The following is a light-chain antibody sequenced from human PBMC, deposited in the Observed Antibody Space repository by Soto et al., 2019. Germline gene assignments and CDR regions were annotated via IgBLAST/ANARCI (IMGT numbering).Light chain of an antibody. CDR3: QQYGSSPSVT. Sequence: EIVLTQSPGTLSLSPGERATLSCRASQSVSSSYLAWYQQKPGQAPRLLIYGASSRATGIPDRFSGSGSGTDFTLTISRLESEDFAVYYCQQYGSSPSVTFGPGTKVDI. CDR2: GAS. CDR1: QSVSSSY. V-gene: IGKV3-20*01. J-gene: IGKJ3*01.